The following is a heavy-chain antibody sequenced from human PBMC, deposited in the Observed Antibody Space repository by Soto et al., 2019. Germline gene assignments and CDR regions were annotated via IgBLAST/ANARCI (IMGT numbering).Heavy chain of an antibody. CDR1: GFTVISDY. CDR3: ARGVGWNYWRT. V-gene: IGHV3-53*01. CDR2: MYIGGNT. D-gene: IGHD1-7*01. J-gene: IGHJ4*02. Sequence: EVQLVESGGGLIQPGWSLRLSCAASGFTVISDYMSWVRQAPGKGLEWVSVMYIGGNTYYAAFVKGRFTISRDNSKSKLFLQMNSRRAEATAFCYCARGVGWNYWRTWGQGTLVTVST.